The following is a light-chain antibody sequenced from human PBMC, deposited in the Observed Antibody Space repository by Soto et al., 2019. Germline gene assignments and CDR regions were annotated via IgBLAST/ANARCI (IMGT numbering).Light chain of an antibody. CDR3: CSYAGSRWV. CDR1: SDDIGNFNL. CDR2: EVN. Sequence: QSALTQPASVSGSPGQSITFSCTGSSDDIGNFNLVSWYQQYPGKAPKLILYEVNKRPLGVSDRFSGSKSGNTASLTISGLQAKDEADYHCCSYAGSRWVFGGGTKLTVL. V-gene: IGLV2-23*02. J-gene: IGLJ3*02.